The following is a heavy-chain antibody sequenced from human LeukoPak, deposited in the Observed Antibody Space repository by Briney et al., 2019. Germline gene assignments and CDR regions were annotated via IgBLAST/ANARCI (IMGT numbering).Heavy chain of an antibody. V-gene: IGHV4-59*08. CDR3: ARRTYASGSYSLYYFDY. D-gene: IGHD3-10*01. CDR2: IYYSGST. J-gene: IGHJ4*02. CDR1: GGSISSYY. Sequence: SETLSLTCTVSGGSISSYYWSWIRQPPGKGLEWIGYIYYSGSTNYNPSLKSRVTISVDTSKNQFSLKLSSVTAADTAVYYCARRTYASGSYSLYYFDYWGQGTLVTVSS.